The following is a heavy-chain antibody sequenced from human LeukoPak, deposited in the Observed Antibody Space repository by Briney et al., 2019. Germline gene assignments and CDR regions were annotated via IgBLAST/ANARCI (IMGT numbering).Heavy chain of an antibody. CDR1: GYSFTSYW. D-gene: IGHD3-3*01. J-gene: IGHJ4*02. V-gene: IGHV5-51*01. CDR2: IYPGDSDT. Sequence: GESLKISCKGSGYSFTSYWIGWVRQMPGKGLEWMGIIYPGDSDTRYSPSFQGQVTTSADKSISTAYLQWSSLKASDTAMYYCARTSDFWSGYYRPNYFDYWGQGTLVTVSS. CDR3: ARTSDFWSGYYRPNYFDY.